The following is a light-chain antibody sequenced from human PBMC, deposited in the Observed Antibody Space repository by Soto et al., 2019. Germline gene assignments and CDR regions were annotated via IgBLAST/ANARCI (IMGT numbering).Light chain of an antibody. J-gene: IGKJ1*01. Sequence: DVVMTQSPPSVSVTPREPASISCRSSESLLDTTGYNFLDWYVQKPGQSPQLLIYFGSTRASGVPDRFSGSGSGTDFTLNISRVEAEDVGIYYCMQSQQSRWTFGQGTKVEIK. CDR2: FGS. CDR1: ESLLDTTGYNF. V-gene: IGKV2-28*01. CDR3: MQSQQSRWT.